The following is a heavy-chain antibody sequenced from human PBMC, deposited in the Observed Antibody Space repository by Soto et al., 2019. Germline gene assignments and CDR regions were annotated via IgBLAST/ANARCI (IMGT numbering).Heavy chain of an antibody. CDR3: AKDGQRWRERSPEYYFDY. Sequence: GGSLRLSCAASGFTFSSYGMHWVRQAPGKGLEWVAVISYDGSNKYYADSVKGRFTISRDNSKNTLYLQMNSLRAEDTAVYYCAKDGQRWRERSPEYYFDYWGQGTLVTVSS. V-gene: IGHV3-30*18. CDR2: ISYDGSNK. J-gene: IGHJ4*02. D-gene: IGHD1-26*01. CDR1: GFTFSSYG.